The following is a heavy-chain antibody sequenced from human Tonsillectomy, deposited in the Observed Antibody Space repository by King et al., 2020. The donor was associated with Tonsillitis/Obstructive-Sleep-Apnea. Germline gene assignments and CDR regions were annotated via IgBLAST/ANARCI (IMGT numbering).Heavy chain of an antibody. D-gene: IGHD6-25*01. Sequence: VQLVQSGPEVKKPGASLKISCKAFGYKFTSYWIGWVRRVPGKGLEWMGTIFPGDSDTRYSPSFQGQVTISVDRSINTAYLQWSSLKASDSGIYFCARREGAAAVDYWGQGTQVTVTS. V-gene: IGHV5-51*01. CDR1: GYKFTSYW. CDR2: IFPGDSDT. CDR3: ARREGAAAVDY. J-gene: IGHJ4*02.